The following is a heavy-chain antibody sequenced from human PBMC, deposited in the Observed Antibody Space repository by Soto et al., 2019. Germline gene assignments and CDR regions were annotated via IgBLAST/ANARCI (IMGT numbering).Heavy chain of an antibody. J-gene: IGHJ4*02. CDR2: IYWDDDK. D-gene: IGHD1-1*01. Sequence: QITLKESGPTLVRPTQTLTLTCTFSGFSLSTSGLGVGWLRQPPGKALEWLELIYWDDDKRYSPSLTSRLTISKDISKSQVVLTITNMDPVDTATYYSAHSPYWRSGFSLWGQGTPVTVSS. V-gene: IGHV2-5*02. CDR1: GFSLSTSGLG. CDR3: AHSPYWRSGFSL.